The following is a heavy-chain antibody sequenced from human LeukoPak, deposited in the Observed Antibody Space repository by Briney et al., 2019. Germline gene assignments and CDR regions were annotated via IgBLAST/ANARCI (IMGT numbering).Heavy chain of an antibody. CDR3: ATGRKLFDH. Sequence: SSETLSLTCTVSGGSISSYYWSWIRQPPGKGLEWIGYIYYSGSTYYNPSLKSRATISVDTSKNQFSLELSSVTAADTAVYFCATGRKLFDHWGQGALVTVSS. V-gene: IGHV4-59*01. J-gene: IGHJ4*02. CDR2: IYYSGST. CDR1: GGSISSYY.